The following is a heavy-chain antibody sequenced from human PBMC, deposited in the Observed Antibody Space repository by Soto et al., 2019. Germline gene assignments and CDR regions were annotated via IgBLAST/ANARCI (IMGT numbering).Heavy chain of an antibody. V-gene: IGHV3-30-3*01. CDR2: ISYDGSNK. D-gene: IGHD6-19*01. Sequence: GSLRLSCAASGFTFSSYAMHWVRQAPGKGLEWVAVISYDGSNKYYADSVKGRFTISRDNSKNTLYLQMNSLRAEDTAVYYCARDFKAVVQETYGMDVWGQGTTVTVSS. CDR3: ARDFKAVVQETYGMDV. J-gene: IGHJ6*02. CDR1: GFTFSSYA.